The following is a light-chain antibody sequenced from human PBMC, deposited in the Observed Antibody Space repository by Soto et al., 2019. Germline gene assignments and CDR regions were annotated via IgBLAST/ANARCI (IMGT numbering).Light chain of an antibody. J-gene: IGKJ1*01. Sequence: EIVMTQTPLSLSVTPGQPASISCKSSQSLLQGGGKTTLNWYLQRPGQPPQLLIFEVSKRFSGVSDRFSGGGSVTDFTLHISRVEAEAVGVYYCLQGVQMPRTFGHGTKLYIK. CDR3: LQGVQMPRT. CDR1: QSLLQGGGKTT. CDR2: EVS. V-gene: IGKV2D-29*01.